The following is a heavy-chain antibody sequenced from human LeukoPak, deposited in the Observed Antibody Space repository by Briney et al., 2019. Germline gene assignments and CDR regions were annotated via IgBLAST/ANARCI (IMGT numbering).Heavy chain of an antibody. Sequence: GGSLRLSCAASGFTFSSYAMSWVRQAPGKGLEWVSGIGGGGTEYYADSVKGRFIISSDSSQKLVHLQMNSLTVEDTAVYYCARAQGALDYWGQGTLVTVSS. D-gene: IGHD1-26*01. CDR3: ARAQGALDY. V-gene: IGHV3-23*01. CDR2: IGGGGTE. CDR1: GFTFSSYA. J-gene: IGHJ4*02.